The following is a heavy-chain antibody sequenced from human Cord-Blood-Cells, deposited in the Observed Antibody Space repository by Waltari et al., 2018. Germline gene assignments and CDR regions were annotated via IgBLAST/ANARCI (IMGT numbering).Heavy chain of an antibody. V-gene: IGHV2-26*01. Sequence: QVTLKESGPVLVKPTETLTLTCTVSGFSLSNARLGVSWIRPPPGKALEWLAHIFSNDEKSYSTSLKSRLTISKDTSKSQVVLTMTNMDPVDTATYYCARMGVAKSLAAAGTSWFDPWGQGTLVTVSS. CDR2: IFSNDEK. J-gene: IGHJ5*02. CDR3: ARMGVAKSLAAAGTSWFDP. D-gene: IGHD6-13*01. CDR1: GFSLSNARLG.